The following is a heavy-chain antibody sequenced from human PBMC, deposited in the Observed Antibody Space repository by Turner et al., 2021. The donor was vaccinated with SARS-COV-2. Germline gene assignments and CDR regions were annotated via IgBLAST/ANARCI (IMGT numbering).Heavy chain of an antibody. D-gene: IGHD1-26*01. J-gene: IGHJ6*02. CDR2: INHRGST. Sequence: QVQLQQWGAGLLKPSETLSLTCAVYSGSFSGYYWSWIRQPPGKGLEWIGEINHRGSTNYNPSLKSPVTISVDTSKNQFSLKLSSVTAADTAVYYCARGIKGVLMSGSYYYYGMDVWGQGTTVTVSS. CDR1: SGSFSGYY. CDR3: ARGIKGVLMSGSYYYYGMDV. V-gene: IGHV4-34*01.